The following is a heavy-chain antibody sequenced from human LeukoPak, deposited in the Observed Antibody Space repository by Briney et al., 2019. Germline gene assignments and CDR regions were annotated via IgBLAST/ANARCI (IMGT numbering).Heavy chain of an antibody. D-gene: IGHD6-13*01. V-gene: IGHV1-18*01. CDR1: GYTFTNYG. CDR2: ISAYNGDT. Sequence: GASVKVSCKASGYTFTNYGISWVRQAPGQGLEWMGWISAYNGDTNYVQKLQGRVTMTTDTSTSTAYMELKSLRSDDTAVYYCAREEGAPIAAANIWGLGTKVTVSS. CDR3: AREEGAPIAAANI. J-gene: IGHJ3*02.